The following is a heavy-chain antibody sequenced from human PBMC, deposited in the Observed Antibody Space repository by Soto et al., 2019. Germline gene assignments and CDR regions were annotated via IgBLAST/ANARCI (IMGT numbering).Heavy chain of an antibody. J-gene: IGHJ4*02. CDR1: GLTFKSYC. V-gene: IGHV3-30*18. Sequence: SLTVSCAPWGLTFKSYCSHCGLQAPGKGLERLAVISYDGSNKDYADSVKGRLTISRDNSKNKLYLQMHSLRAEDTAAYPCAKDNIPVARRYHLATWGQGPLV. CDR3: AKDNIPVARRYHLAT. CDR2: ISYDGSNK. D-gene: IGHD5-12*01.